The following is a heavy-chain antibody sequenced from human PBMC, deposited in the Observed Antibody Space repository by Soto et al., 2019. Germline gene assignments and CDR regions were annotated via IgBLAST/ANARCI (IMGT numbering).Heavy chain of an antibody. CDR1: GGSISNHY. CDR3: TRANRYSEY. Sequence: SQTPSLTCPVSGGSISNHYWSWIRQPPGKGLEWIGYIYYNGNTNYNPSLKSRVTMSVDTSKNQISLKLSSVTAADTAVYYCTRANRYSEYWGQGTLVTVSS. J-gene: IGHJ4*02. CDR2: IYYNGNT. D-gene: IGHD1-20*01. V-gene: IGHV4-59*11.